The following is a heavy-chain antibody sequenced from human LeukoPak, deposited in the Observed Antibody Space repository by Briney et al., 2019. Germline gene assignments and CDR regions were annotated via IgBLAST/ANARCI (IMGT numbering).Heavy chain of an antibody. Sequence: PSETLSLTCTVSGGSLSSFSVYWGWIRQPPGKGLEWIGSIYYSGSTHYNPSLKSRVTISVDTSKNQFSLRLSSVTAADTAVYYCARPKEGSSYSFDSWGQGTLVTVSS. V-gene: IGHV4-39*01. CDR2: IYYSGST. CDR3: ARPKEGSSYSFDS. D-gene: IGHD4-11*01. J-gene: IGHJ4*02. CDR1: GGSLSSFSVY.